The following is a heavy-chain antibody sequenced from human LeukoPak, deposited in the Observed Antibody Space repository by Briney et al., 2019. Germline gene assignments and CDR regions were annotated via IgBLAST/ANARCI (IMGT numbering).Heavy chain of an antibody. CDR3: AKAILTGYSYYFDY. CDR1: GFTFDDYA. CDR2: ISWNSGSI. V-gene: IGHV3-9*01. J-gene: IGHJ4*02. D-gene: IGHD3-9*01. Sequence: GRSLRLSCAASGFTFDDYAMHWVRQAPGKGLEWVSGISWNSGSIGYADSVKGRFTISRDNAKNSLYLQMNSLRAEDTALYYCAKAILTGYSYYFDYWGQGTLVTVSS.